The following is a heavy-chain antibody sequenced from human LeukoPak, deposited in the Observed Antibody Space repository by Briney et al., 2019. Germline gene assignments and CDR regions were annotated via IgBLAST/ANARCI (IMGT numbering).Heavy chain of an antibody. CDR1: GFTFSSYA. CDR2: ISGSGGST. V-gene: IGHV3-23*01. Sequence: GGSLRLSCAASGFTFSSYAMSWVRQAPGKGLEWVSAISGSGGSTYYADSVKGRFTISRDNSKNTLYLQMNSLRAKDTAVYYCAKGGYQLLYSFVDYWGQGTLVTVSS. CDR3: AKGGYQLLYSFVDY. J-gene: IGHJ4*02. D-gene: IGHD2-2*02.